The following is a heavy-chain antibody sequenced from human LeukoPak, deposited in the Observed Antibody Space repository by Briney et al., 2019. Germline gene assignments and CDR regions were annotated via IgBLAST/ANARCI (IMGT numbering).Heavy chain of an antibody. Sequence: PGGSLRLSCAASGFTFSSDEMNWVRQAPGKGLEWVSYISSSGSTIYYADSVKGRFTISRDNAKNSLYLQMNSLRAEDTAVYYCARVAPYYDSSGYYFSHFDYWGRGTLITVSS. CDR3: ARVAPYYDSSGYYFSHFDY. V-gene: IGHV3-48*03. CDR2: ISSSGSTI. D-gene: IGHD3-22*01. CDR1: GFTFSSDE. J-gene: IGHJ4*02.